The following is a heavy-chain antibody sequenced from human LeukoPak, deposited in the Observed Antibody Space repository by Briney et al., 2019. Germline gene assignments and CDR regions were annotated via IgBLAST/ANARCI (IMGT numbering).Heavy chain of an antibody. CDR3: ARSNYVWGSYRPRQSDAFDI. D-gene: IGHD3-16*02. J-gene: IGHJ3*02. V-gene: IGHV4-34*01. Sequence: SETLSLTCAVYGGSFSGYYWSWIRQPPGKGLEWIGEIKHSGSTNYNPSLKSRVTMSVDTSKNQFSLKLSSVTAADTAVYYCARSNYVWGSYRPRQSDAFDIWGQGTMVTVSS. CDR1: GGSFSGYY. CDR2: IKHSGST.